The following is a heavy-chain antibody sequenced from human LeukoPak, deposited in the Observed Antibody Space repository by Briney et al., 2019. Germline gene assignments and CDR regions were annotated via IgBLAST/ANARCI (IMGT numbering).Heavy chain of an antibody. Sequence: SETLSLTCTVSGGSISSYYWNWIRQPPGKGLEWIGYIHSSGSTNYNPSLKSRVTISVDTSKNQFSLKLSSVTAADTAVYYCARQAPDILTGYLFDYWGQGTLVTVSS. J-gene: IGHJ4*02. CDR2: IHSSGST. D-gene: IGHD3-9*01. CDR3: ARQAPDILTGYLFDY. CDR1: GGSISSYY. V-gene: IGHV4-59*08.